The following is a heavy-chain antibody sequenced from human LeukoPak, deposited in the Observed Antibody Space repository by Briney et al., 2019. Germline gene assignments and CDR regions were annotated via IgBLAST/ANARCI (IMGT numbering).Heavy chain of an antibody. V-gene: IGHV3-15*01. D-gene: IGHD3-22*01. CDR1: GFTFSDYY. Sequence: GGSLRLSCAASGFTFSDYYMSWIRQAPGKGLEWVGRIKSKTDGGTTDYAAPVKGRLTISRDDSENTLYLQMNSLKTEDTAVYYCTTGTPYDSSGYYSVYWGQGTLVTVSS. J-gene: IGHJ4*02. CDR2: IKSKTDGGTT. CDR3: TTGTPYDSSGYYSVY.